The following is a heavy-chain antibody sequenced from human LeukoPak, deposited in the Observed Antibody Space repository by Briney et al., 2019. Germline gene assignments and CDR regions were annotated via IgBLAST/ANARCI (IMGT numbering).Heavy chain of an antibody. V-gene: IGHV3-23*01. CDR1: GFTFSSYA. Sequence: GGSLRLSCAASGFTFSSYAMNWVRQAPGKGLEWVSSIIGSGGSTYYADSVKGRFTISRDNSKDTLYLQMNSLRADDTAVYYCAREDCSGGSCYSDYWGQGTLVTVSS. D-gene: IGHD2-15*01. J-gene: IGHJ4*02. CDR2: IIGSGGST. CDR3: AREDCSGGSCYSDY.